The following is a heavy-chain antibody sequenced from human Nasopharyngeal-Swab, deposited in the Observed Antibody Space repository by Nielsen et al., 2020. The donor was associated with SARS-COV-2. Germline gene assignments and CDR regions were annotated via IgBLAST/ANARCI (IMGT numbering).Heavy chain of an antibody. J-gene: IGHJ2*01. CDR2: IWPDGSKK. CDR3: ARVFDTHYFDL. Sequence: GESLKISCAASGFSFSNYGMRWVRQAPGKGLEWVALIWPDGSKKYYADSVKGRFTISGDTSNNTVYLQMNSLRAEDTAVYSCARVFDTHYFDLWGRGTLVTVSS. V-gene: IGHV3-33*01. CDR1: GFSFSNYG.